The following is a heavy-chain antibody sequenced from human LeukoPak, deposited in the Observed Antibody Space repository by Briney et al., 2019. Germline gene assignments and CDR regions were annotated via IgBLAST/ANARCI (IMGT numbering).Heavy chain of an antibody. CDR3: AQIAVAGTYVDF. D-gene: IGHD6-19*01. J-gene: IGHJ4*02. V-gene: IGHV4-34*01. CDR2: INHSGST. CDR1: GGSFSSYY. Sequence: PSETLSLTCAVSGGSFSSYYWSWIRQPPGKGLEWIGEINHSGSTNYTPSPKSRVTISIDTSKNQFSLKLSSVTAADTAVYYCAQIAVAGTYVDFWGQGTLVTVSS.